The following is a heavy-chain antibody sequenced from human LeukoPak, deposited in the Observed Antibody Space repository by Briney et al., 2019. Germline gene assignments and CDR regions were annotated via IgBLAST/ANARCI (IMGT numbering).Heavy chain of an antibody. Sequence: ASVKVSCKASGYSFSTYGITWVRQAPGQGLEWVGWISAYNGNTNYAQKLQGRVTMTTDTSTNTAYMELRSLRSDDTAVYYCARVDGDYILRVPYYMDVWGKGTTVTISS. V-gene: IGHV1-18*01. CDR1: GYSFSTYG. CDR2: ISAYNGNT. D-gene: IGHD4-17*01. CDR3: ARVDGDYILRVPYYMDV. J-gene: IGHJ6*03.